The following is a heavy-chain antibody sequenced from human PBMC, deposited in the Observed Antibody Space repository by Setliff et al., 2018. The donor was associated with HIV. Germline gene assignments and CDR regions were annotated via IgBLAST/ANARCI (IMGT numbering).Heavy chain of an antibody. Sequence: GESLKISCKGSGYSFTSYWIGWVRQMPGKGLEWMGIIYPGDSDTRYSPSFQGQVTMSADKSTSTAHLQWSSLKASDTAMYFCARLEGANTGYYYLDVWGKGTTVTVSS. CDR3: ARLEGANTGYYYLDV. V-gene: IGHV5-51*01. D-gene: IGHD1-26*01. J-gene: IGHJ6*03. CDR2: IYPGDSDT. CDR1: GYSFTSYW.